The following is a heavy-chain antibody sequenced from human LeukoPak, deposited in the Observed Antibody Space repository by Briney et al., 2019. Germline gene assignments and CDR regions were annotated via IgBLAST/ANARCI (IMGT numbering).Heavy chain of an antibody. Sequence: NAGGSLRLSCAASGFTFSYYTMNWVRQAPGKGLEWVSSISSSSSYIYYADSVKGRLTISRDNAKNSLYLQMNSLRAEDTAVYYCARDRGTGKPGTFDIWGQGTMLTVSS. J-gene: IGHJ3*02. D-gene: IGHD1-1*01. CDR1: GFTFSYYT. CDR2: ISSSSSYI. CDR3: ARDRGTGKPGTFDI. V-gene: IGHV3-21*01.